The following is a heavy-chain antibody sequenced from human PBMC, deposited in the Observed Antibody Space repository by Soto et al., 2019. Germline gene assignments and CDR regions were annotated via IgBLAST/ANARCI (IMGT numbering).Heavy chain of an antibody. J-gene: IGHJ6*03. CDR2: ISGYNGDT. Sequence: ASVKVSCKASGYSFRSYTIAWVRQAPGQGPEWMGWISGYNGDTRYAQIFQGRVTMTTDTSTTTAYMELRSLRSDDTAVYYCARGVDYYYNYMDVWGKGTTVTVSS. V-gene: IGHV1-18*01. CDR3: ARGVDYYYNYMDV. CDR1: GYSFRSYT.